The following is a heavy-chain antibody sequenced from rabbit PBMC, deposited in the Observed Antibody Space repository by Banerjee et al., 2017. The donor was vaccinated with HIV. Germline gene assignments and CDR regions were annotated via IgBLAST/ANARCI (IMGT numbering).Heavy chain of an antibody. Sequence: QSLQESGGGLFQPGGSLALTCKASGFSLSNNYVMCWVRQAPGKGLEWIGCINTSSGNIVYATWAKGRFTISKTSSTTVTLQMTSLTGADTATYFCVGIKDVGSDWGDPYWWGPGTLVTV. J-gene: IGHJ4*01. D-gene: IGHD4-1*01. V-gene: IGHV1S40*01. CDR3: VGIKDVGSDWGDPYW. CDR2: INTSSGNI. CDR1: GFSLSNNYV.